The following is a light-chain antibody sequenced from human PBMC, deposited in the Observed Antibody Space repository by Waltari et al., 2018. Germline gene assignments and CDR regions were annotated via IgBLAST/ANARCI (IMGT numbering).Light chain of an antibody. Sequence: QSVLTQPPLASGAPGQRVTISCPGCSSTIRAAFYVSWFQQFPGTAPKLLIYENNKRPSGISDRFSGSKSGASASLTIIGLQSQDEADYYCSAWDSSLTIGLFGGGTRLTVL. V-gene: IGLV1-40*01. CDR1: SSTIRAAFY. J-gene: IGLJ2*01. CDR3: SAWDSSLTIGL. CDR2: ENN.